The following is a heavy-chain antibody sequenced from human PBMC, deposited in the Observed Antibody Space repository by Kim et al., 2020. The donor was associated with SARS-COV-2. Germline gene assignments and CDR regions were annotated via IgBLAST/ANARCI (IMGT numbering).Heavy chain of an antibody. J-gene: IGHJ5*02. Sequence: SETLSLTCTVSGASITTSYWSWIRRPPGKRLEWIGYIYYTGTTNYNPSLQSRVTLSVDMSKNQPSLRLTSVTAADTAVYYCARGHFDSTGYSNPLDPWG. D-gene: IGHD3-22*01. CDR3: ARGHFDSTGYSNPLDP. CDR2: IYYTGTT. CDR1: GASITTSY. V-gene: IGHV4-59*13.